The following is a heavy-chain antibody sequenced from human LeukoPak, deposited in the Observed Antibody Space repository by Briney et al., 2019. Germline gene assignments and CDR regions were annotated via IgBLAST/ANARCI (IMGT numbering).Heavy chain of an antibody. CDR2: MNPNSGNT. CDR3: ARGRAARGWWFDP. CDR1: GYTFTSYD. V-gene: IGHV1-8*01. J-gene: IGHJ5*02. Sequence: ASVKVSCKASGYTFTSYDINWVRQATGQGLEWMGWMNPNSGNTGYAQKFQGRVTMTRNTSISTAYMELSSLRSEDTAVYYSARGRAARGWWFDPWGQGTLVTVSS. D-gene: IGHD6-25*01.